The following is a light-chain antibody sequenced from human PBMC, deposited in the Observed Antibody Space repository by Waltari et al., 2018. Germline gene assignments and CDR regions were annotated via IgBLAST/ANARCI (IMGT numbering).Light chain of an antibody. CDR3: QQHDNLPLT. V-gene: IGKV1-33*01. CDR1: QDISNS. J-gene: IGKJ5*01. Sequence: DIQMTQSPPSLSASVGDRVIITCQASQDISNSLNWYQQKPEKAPKLLINDASNLQAGVPLRFSGSRSGTNFVFIISSVRPEDVATYYCQQHDNLPLTFGQGTRLEIK. CDR2: DAS.